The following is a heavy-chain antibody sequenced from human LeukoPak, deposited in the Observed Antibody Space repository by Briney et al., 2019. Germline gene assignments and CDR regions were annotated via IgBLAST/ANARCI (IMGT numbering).Heavy chain of an antibody. J-gene: IGHJ6*02. CDR2: NYYSGST. V-gene: IGHV4-59*01. CDR3: ARAGDFWSGYYSYGMDV. D-gene: IGHD3-3*01. CDR1: GGSISSYY. Sequence: SETLSLTCTVSGGSISSYYWRWIRQPPGKGLEGIGYNYYSGSTNYNPSLKSRVTISVDTSKNQFSLKLSSVTAADTAVYYCARAGDFWSGYYSYGMDVWGQGTTVTVSS.